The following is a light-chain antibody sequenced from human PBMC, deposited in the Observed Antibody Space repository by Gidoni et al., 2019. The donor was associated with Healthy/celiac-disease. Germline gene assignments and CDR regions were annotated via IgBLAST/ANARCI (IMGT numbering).Light chain of an antibody. CDR2: DVS. V-gene: IGLV2-14*01. J-gene: IGLJ1*01. Sequence: QSALTQHASVSGSPGQSITISCTGTSSDVGGYNYVSWYQQHPGKAPKLMIYDVSNRPSGVSNRFSCSKSGNTASLTISGLQAEDEADYYCSSYTSSSTRLYVFGTGTKVTVL. CDR1: SSDVGGYNY. CDR3: SSYTSSSTRLYV.